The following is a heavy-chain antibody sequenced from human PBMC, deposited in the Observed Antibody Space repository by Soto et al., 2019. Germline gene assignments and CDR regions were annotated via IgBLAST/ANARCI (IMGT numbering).Heavy chain of an antibody. V-gene: IGHV4-34*01. D-gene: IGHD1-26*01. CDR3: ARRYTVVGYYMVV. Sequence: SETLSLTCAVYGGSFSGYYWSWIRQPPGKGLEWIGEINHSGSTNYNPSLKSRVTISVDTSKNQFSLKLSSVTAADTAVYYCARRYTVVGYYMVVWGKGTTVTVSS. J-gene: IGHJ6*03. CDR2: INHSGST. CDR1: GGSFSGYY.